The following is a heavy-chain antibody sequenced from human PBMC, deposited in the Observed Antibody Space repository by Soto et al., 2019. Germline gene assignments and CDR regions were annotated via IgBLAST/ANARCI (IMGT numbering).Heavy chain of an antibody. Sequence: SETLSLTCTVSGGSISSSSYYWGWIRQPPGKGLEWIGSIYYSGSTYYNPSLKSRVTISVDASKSQFYLKLRSVTAADTAVYYCARGMAEEQIFYYFDYWGRGALVTVSS. J-gene: IGHJ4*02. CDR2: IYYSGST. V-gene: IGHV4-39*07. CDR3: ARGMAEEQIFYYFDY. D-gene: IGHD3-9*01. CDR1: GGSISSSSYY.